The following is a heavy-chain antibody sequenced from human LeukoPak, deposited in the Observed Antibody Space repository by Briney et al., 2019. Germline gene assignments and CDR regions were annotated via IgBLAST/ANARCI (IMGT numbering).Heavy chain of an antibody. V-gene: IGHV4-39*01. D-gene: IGHD3-22*01. Sequence: SETLSLTCTVSGGSISSSSYYWGWLRQPPGKGLEWIGSIYYSGSTYYNPSLKSRVTISVDTSKNQFSPKLSSVTAADTAVYYCARPTYYYDSSGYYFDYWGQGTLVTVSS. J-gene: IGHJ4*02. CDR2: IYYSGST. CDR1: GGSISSSSYY. CDR3: ARPTYYYDSSGYYFDY.